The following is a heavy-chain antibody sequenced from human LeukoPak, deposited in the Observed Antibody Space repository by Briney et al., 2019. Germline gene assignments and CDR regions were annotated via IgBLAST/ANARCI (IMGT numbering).Heavy chain of an antibody. CDR3: ARAFSGTTLFDY. Sequence: SVKVSCKASGGTFSSYAISWARQAPGQGLEWMGGIIPIFGTANYAQKFQGRVTITADESTSTAYMELSSLRSEDTAVYYCARAFSGTTLFDYWGQGTLVTVSS. D-gene: IGHD3-10*01. V-gene: IGHV1-69*13. CDR2: IIPIFGTA. CDR1: GGTFSSYA. J-gene: IGHJ4*02.